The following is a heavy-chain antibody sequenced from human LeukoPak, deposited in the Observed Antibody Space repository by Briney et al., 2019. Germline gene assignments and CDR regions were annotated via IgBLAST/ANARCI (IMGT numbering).Heavy chain of an antibody. CDR2: INPNSGGT. D-gene: IGHD2-2*01. CDR1: GYTFTGYY. CDR3: ARERCSSTSCFSRWGGY. V-gene: IGHV1-2*02. J-gene: IGHJ4*02. Sequence: ASVKVSCKASGYTFTGYYMHWVRQAPGQGLEWMGWINPNSGGTNYAQKFQGRVTMTRDTSISTAYMELSRLRSDDTAVYYCARERCSSTSCFSRWGGYWGQGTLVTV.